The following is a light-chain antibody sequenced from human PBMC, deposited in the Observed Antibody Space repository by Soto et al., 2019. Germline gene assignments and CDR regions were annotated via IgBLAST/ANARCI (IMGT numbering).Light chain of an antibody. CDR1: SSNIGPNA. J-gene: IGLJ1*01. Sequence: QPVLTQPPSASGTPGQKVTISCSGSSSNIGPNAVNWYQQLLGTAPKLLLYNNNQRPSGVSDRFSGSKSGTSASLAISGLQSDDEADYHCAAWDDSLNGLVFGTGTKLTVL. V-gene: IGLV1-44*01. CDR3: AAWDDSLNGLV. CDR2: NNN.